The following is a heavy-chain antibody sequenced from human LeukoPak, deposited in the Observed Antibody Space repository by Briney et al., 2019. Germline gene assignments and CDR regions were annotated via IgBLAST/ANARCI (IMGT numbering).Heavy chain of an antibody. D-gene: IGHD6-13*01. J-gene: IGHJ4*02. CDR1: GFTFSSYA. CDR2: ISGSGGST. Sequence: PGGSLRLSCAASGFTFSSYAMSWVRQAPGKGLEWVSAISGSGGSTYYADSVKGRFTISRDNSKNTLYLQMNSPRAEDTAVYYCATIISSSWYIDYWGQGTLVTVSS. V-gene: IGHV3-23*01. CDR3: ATIISSSWYIDY.